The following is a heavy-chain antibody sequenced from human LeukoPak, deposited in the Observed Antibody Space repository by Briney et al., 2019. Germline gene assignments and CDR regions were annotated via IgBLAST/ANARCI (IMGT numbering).Heavy chain of an antibody. V-gene: IGHV3-30*02. CDR3: AKDDFYASGSQYFYYYYMDV. D-gene: IGHD3-10*01. Sequence: GGSLRLSCAASGFTFSSYGMHWVRQAPGKGLEWVTFIQYDGSNEYYTDSVKGRFTISRDNSKNTLYLQMNSLRPDDTAVYYCAKDDFYASGSQYFYYYYMDVWGNGTTVTVSS. CDR2: IQYDGSNE. J-gene: IGHJ6*03. CDR1: GFTFSSYG.